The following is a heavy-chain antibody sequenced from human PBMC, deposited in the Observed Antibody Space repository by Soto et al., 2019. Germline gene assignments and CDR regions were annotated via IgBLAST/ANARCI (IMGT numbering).Heavy chain of an antibody. D-gene: IGHD3-10*01. V-gene: IGHV4-59*01. CDR3: ARVWGGAFDI. J-gene: IGHJ3*02. CDR1: GGSISSYY. Sequence: QVQLQESGPGLVKPSETLSLTCTVSGGSISSYYWSWIRQPPGKGLEWIGSIYYRGSTNYNPSLKSRVTISVDTSKNQFSLKLSSVTAADTAVYYCARVWGGAFDIWGQGTMVTVSS. CDR2: IYYRGST.